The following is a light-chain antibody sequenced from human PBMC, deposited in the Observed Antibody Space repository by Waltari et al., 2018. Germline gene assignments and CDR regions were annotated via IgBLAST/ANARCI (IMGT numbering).Light chain of an antibody. V-gene: IGKV3-11*01. CDR3: QQRSDWLLT. CDR1: QCVSIY. J-gene: IGKJ4*01. CDR2: DAS. Sequence: IVLTQSPVTLSLSPGARATPSCRASQCVSIYLAWYQQKSGQAPRLPIYDASNRATGIPARFSGGGSGTDFTLTISSLEPEDFAVYYCQQRSDWLLTFGGGTKVEIK.